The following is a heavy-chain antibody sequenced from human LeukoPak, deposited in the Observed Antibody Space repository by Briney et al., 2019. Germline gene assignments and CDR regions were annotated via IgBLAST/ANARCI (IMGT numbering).Heavy chain of an antibody. CDR3: TRVVLVGTTYSYFDY. V-gene: IGHV3-30*04. J-gene: IGHJ4*02. CDR2: ISYDGSSK. CDR1: GFTFSTYA. Sequence: GGSLRLSCAASGFTFSTYAMHWVRQAPGKGLEWVAVISYDGSSKYYADSVKGRFTISRDNSKNTLYLQMNSLKDEDTAVYYCTRVVLVGTTYSYFDYWGQGTLVTVSS. D-gene: IGHD1-26*01.